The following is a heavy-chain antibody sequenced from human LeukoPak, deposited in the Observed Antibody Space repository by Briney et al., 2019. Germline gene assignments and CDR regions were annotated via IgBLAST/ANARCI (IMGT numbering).Heavy chain of an antibody. J-gene: IGHJ1*01. CDR2: ISSSSSYI. V-gene: IGHV3-21*01. D-gene: IGHD6-19*01. CDR1: GFTFSSYT. CDR3: ARAPSVQWLVD. Sequence: GGSLRLSCAASGFTFSSYTMNWVRQAPGKGLEWVSSISSSSSYIYYADSVKGRFTISRDNAKNSLYLQMSSLRAEDTAVCYCARAPSVQWLVDWGQGTLVIVSS.